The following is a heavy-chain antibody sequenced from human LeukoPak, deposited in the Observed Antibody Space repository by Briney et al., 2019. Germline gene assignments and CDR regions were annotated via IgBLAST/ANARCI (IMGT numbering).Heavy chain of an antibody. J-gene: IGHJ6*02. D-gene: IGHD2-21*02. Sequence: ASVKVSCKASGYTFTGYYMHWVRQAPGQGLEWMGGIIPIFGTANYAQKFQGRVTITADESTSTAYMELSSLRSEDTAVYYCAIAYCGGDCYTDYYYGMDVWGQGTTVTVSS. CDR2: IIPIFGTA. V-gene: IGHV1-69*13. CDR1: GYTFTGYY. CDR3: AIAYCGGDCYTDYYYGMDV.